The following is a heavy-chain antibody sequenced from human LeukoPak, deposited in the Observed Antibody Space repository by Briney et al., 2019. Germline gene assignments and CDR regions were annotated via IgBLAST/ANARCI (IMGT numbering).Heavy chain of an antibody. V-gene: IGHV1-2*02. CDR3: ARAVYSYDQRGRAFDI. J-gene: IGHJ3*02. Sequence: ASVKVSCKASGYTFTGYYMHWVRQAPGQVLEWMGWINPNSGGTNYAQKFQGRVTMTRDTSISTAYMELSRLRSDDTAVYYCARAVYSYDQRGRAFDIWGQGTMVTVSS. D-gene: IGHD5-18*01. CDR2: INPNSGGT. CDR1: GYTFTGYY.